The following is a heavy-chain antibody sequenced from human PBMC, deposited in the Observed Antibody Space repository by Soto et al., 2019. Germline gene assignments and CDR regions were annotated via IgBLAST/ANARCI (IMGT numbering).Heavy chain of an antibody. D-gene: IGHD3-10*01. J-gene: IGHJ6*03. V-gene: IGHV4-59*01. CDR2: IYYSGST. Sequence: PSETLSLTCTVSGGSISSYYWSWIRQPPGKGLEWIGYIYYSGSTNYNPSLKSRVTISVDTSKNQFSLKLSSVTAADTAVYYCARVNYYGSGSPRPKDYYYYYKDVWGKGTTVTVSS. CDR3: ARVNYYGSGSPRPKDYYYYYKDV. CDR1: GGSISSYY.